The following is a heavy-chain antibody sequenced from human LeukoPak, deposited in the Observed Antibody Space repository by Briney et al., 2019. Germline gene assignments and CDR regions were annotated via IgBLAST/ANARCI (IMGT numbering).Heavy chain of an antibody. Sequence: GGSLRLSCAASGFTFDDYAMHWVRQAPGKGLEWVSGISWNSGSIGYADSVKGRFTISRDNAKNSLYLQMNSQIAKDTALFYCAKDRIVRGVYYMDVWGKGTTVTVSS. CDR2: ISWNSGSI. CDR3: AKDRIVRGVYYMDV. CDR1: GFTFDDYA. J-gene: IGHJ6*03. V-gene: IGHV3-9*01. D-gene: IGHD3-10*02.